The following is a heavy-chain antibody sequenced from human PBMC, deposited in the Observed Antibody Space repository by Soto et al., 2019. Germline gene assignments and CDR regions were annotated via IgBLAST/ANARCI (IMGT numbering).Heavy chain of an antibody. J-gene: IGHJ4*02. CDR1: GGSISSSSYY. CDR3: ARHTVTTYEYYFDY. D-gene: IGHD4-17*01. CDR2: IYYSGST. V-gene: IGHV4-39*01. Sequence: SETLSLTCTVSGGSISSSSYYWGWIRQPPGKGLEWIGSIYYSGSTYYNPSLKSRVTISVDTSKNQFSLQLSSVTAADTAVYYCARHTVTTYEYYFDYWGQGTLVTVSS.